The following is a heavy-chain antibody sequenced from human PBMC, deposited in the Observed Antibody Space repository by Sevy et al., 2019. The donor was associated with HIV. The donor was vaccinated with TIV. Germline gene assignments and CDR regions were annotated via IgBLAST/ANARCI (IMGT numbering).Heavy chain of an antibody. D-gene: IGHD2-21*02. CDR3: AGGDAIVVVTACQH. CDR2: ISYDGSNK. J-gene: IGHJ1*01. V-gene: IGHV3-30-3*01. Sequence: GGSLRLTCAASGFTFSSYAMHWVRQAPGKGLEWVAVISYDGSNKYYADSVKGRFTISRDNSKNTLYLQMNSLRAEDTAVYYCAGGDAIVVVTACQHWGQGTLVTVSS. CDR1: GFTFSSYA.